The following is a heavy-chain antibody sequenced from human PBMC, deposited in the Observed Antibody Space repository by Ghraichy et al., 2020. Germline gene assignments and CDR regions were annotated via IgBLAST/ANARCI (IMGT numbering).Heavy chain of an antibody. CDR3: ARDDEALDY. Sequence: LSLTCAASGFTFSSYSMNWVRQAPGKGLEWVSSISSSSSYIYYADSVKGRFTISRDNAKNSMYLQMNSLRAEDTAVYYCARDDEALDYWGQGTLVTVSS. J-gene: IGHJ4*02. CDR2: ISSSSSYI. CDR1: GFTFSSYS. V-gene: IGHV3-21*01.